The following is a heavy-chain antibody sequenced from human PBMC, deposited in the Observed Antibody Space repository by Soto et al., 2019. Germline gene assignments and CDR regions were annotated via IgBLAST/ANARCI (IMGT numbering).Heavy chain of an antibody. CDR1: GFTFSSYA. CDR2: ISGSGGST. CDR3: AKASGDITMIVVVITTTFFDY. D-gene: IGHD3-22*01. Sequence: GGSLRLSCAASGFTFSSYAMSWIRQAPGKGLEWVSAISGSGGSTYYADSVKGRFTISRDNSKNTLYLQMNSLRAEDTAVYYCAKASGDITMIVVVITTTFFDYWGQGTLVTVS. J-gene: IGHJ4*02. V-gene: IGHV3-23*01.